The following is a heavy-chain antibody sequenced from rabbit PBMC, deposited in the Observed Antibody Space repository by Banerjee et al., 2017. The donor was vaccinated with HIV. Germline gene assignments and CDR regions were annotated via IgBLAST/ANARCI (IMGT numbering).Heavy chain of an antibody. CDR1: GFSFSSSYW. Sequence: EESGGDLVKPEGSLTLTCTASGFSFSSSYWICWVRQAPGKGLEWIACIGTGGGSTWYASWVNGRFTIAKTSSTTVTLQMTSLTAADTSTYFCARGHTYGYAGYAYAVYYFNLWGQGTLVTVS. V-gene: IGHV1S45*01. D-gene: IGHD6-1*01. CDR2: IGTGGGST. CDR3: ARGHTYGYAGYAYAVYYFNL. J-gene: IGHJ4*01.